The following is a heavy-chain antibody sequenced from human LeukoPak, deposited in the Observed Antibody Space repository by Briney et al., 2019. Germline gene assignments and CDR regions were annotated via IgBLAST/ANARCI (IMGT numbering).Heavy chain of an antibody. D-gene: IGHD3-3*01. V-gene: IGHV1-2*02. J-gene: IGHJ4*02. CDR3: ARDAEPLRFLEWFPTNY. CDR1: GYTFTGYY. CDR2: INPNSGGT. Sequence: GASVKVSCKASGYTFTGYYMHWVRQAPGQGLEGMGWINPNSGGTNYAQKFQGRVTMTRDTSISTAYMELSRLRSDDTAVYYCARDAEPLRFLEWFPTNYWGQGTLVTVSS.